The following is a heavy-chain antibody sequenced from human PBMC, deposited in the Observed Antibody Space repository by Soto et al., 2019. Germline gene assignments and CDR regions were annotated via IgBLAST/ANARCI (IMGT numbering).Heavy chain of an antibody. J-gene: IGHJ3*02. D-gene: IGHD3-22*01. Sequence: GGSLRLSCAASGFTFSDYAMHWVRQAPGKGLAWVGSISYEGSNTYYADSVKVRFTISRDDSKNTLYLQMSGLRVEDTAVYLCARPINTIVANDPFHXWGQGTLVTVS. CDR3: ARPINTIVANDPFHX. V-gene: IGHV3-30*04. CDR1: GFTFSDYA. CDR2: ISYEGSNT.